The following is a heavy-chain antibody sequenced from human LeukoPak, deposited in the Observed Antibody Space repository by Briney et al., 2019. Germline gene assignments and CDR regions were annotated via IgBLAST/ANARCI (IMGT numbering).Heavy chain of an antibody. CDR3: AKASGSYSFDY. V-gene: IGHV3-9*01. CDR2: ISWHSGSI. J-gene: IGHJ4*02. CDR1: GFTFDDYA. Sequence: GGSLRLSCAASGFTFDDYAMHWVRHAPGKGLEWVSGISWHSGSIGYADSVKGRFTISRDNAKNSLYLQMNSLRAEDTALYYCAKASGSYSFDYWGQGTLVTVSS. D-gene: IGHD1-26*01.